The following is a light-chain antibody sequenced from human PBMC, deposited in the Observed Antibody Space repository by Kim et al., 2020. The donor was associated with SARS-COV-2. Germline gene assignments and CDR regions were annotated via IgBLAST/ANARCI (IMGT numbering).Light chain of an antibody. Sequence: SPGERVTLSCRASQTISTNDLAWYQQKPGQAPRLLIYGASSRATGIPDRFSGSGSGTDFTLTISKLEPEDFAVYYCQQYHSSPLTFGGGTKVDIK. CDR3: QQYHSSPLT. CDR1: QTISTND. J-gene: IGKJ4*01. CDR2: GAS. V-gene: IGKV3-20*01.